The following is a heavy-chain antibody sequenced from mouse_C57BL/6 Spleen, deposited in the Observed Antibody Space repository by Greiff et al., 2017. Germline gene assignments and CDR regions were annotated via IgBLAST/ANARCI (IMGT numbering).Heavy chain of an antibody. J-gene: IGHJ2*01. CDR3: ARDTTDSFDY. V-gene: IGHV5-17*01. CDR2: ISSGSSTI. Sequence: DVKLVESGGGLVKPGGSLKLSCAASGFTFSDYGMHWVRQAPEKGLEWVAYISSGSSTIYYADTVKGRFTISRDNAKNTLFLQMTSLRSEDTAMYYCARDTTDSFDYWGQGTTLTVSS. CDR1: GFTFSDYG. D-gene: IGHD1-1*01.